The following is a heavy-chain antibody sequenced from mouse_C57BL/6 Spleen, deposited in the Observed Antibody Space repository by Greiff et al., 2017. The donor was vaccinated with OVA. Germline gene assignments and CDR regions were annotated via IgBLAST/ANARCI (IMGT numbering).Heavy chain of an antibody. CDR1: GYTFTSYW. CDR3: ARRGGGSYFDY. V-gene: IGHV1-61*01. CDR2: IYPSDSET. J-gene: IGHJ2*01. Sequence: QVQLQQPGAELVRPGSSVKLSCKASGYTFTSYWMDWVKQRPGQGLEWIGNIYPSDSETHYNQKFKDKATLTVDKSSSTAYMQLSSLTSEDSAVYYCARRGGGSYFDYWGQGTTLTVSS.